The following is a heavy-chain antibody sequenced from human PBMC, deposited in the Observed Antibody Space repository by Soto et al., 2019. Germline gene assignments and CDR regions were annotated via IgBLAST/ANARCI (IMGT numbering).Heavy chain of an antibody. D-gene: IGHD3-22*01. CDR1: GGTFSSYT. Sequence: GASVKVSCKASGGTFSSYTISWVRQAPGQGLEWMGRIIPILGIANYAQKFQGRVTITADKSTSTAYMELNSLRAEDTAVYYCARLDSYYYDSSGYLNDAFDIWGQGTMVTVSS. CDR3: ARLDSYYYDSSGYLNDAFDI. J-gene: IGHJ3*02. CDR2: IIPILGIA. V-gene: IGHV1-69*02.